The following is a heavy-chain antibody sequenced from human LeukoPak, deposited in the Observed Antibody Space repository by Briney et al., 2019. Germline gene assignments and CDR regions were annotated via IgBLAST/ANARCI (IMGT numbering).Heavy chain of an antibody. Sequence: GESLKISCKTSGYSFTTYWIGWVRQLPGEGLEWMGIIYPGDSDTRYSPSFQGQVTISADKSISTAYLQWSSLKASDTAMYYCARRTAPADYWGQGTLVTVSS. CDR3: ARRTAPADY. V-gene: IGHV5-51*01. D-gene: IGHD2-21*02. J-gene: IGHJ4*02. CDR1: GYSFTTYW. CDR2: IYPGDSDT.